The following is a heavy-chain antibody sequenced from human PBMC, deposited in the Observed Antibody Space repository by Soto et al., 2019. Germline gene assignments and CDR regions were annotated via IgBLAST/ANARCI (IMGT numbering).Heavy chain of an antibody. J-gene: IGHJ5*02. CDR3: AREGTDTNRFDP. V-gene: IGHV4-34*01. D-gene: IGHD1-1*01. CDR1: GGSFSGYY. CDR2: INHSGST. Sequence: PSETLSLTCAVYGGSFSGYYWSWIRQPPGKGLEWIGEINHSGSTNYNPSLKSRVTISVDTSKNQFSLRLSSVTAADTAVYYCAREGTDTNRFDPWGQGTLVTVSS.